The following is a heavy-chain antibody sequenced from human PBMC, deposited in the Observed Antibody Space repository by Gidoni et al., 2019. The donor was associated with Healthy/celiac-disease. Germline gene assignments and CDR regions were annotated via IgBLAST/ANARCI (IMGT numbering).Heavy chain of an antibody. CDR1: GVTLRGYA. D-gene: IGHD2-8*01. V-gene: IGHV3-23*01. CDR3: AKYRGSIVLMLYSIDY. CDR2: ISLSGGST. Sequence: EGKRLESGGGMVQSGVSLRLARTASGVTLRGYALSWGRQAPGKGPEWVAAISLSGGSTDYAYSLMGRFTTSRDNSKNMLYLQMNSLRAEDTAVYYCAKYRGSIVLMLYSIDYWVQVPLVTVSS. J-gene: IGHJ4*02.